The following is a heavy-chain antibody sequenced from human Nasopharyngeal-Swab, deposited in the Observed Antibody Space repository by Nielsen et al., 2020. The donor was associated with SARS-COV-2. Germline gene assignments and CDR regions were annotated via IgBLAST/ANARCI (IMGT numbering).Heavy chain of an antibody. D-gene: IGHD2-15*01. CDR2: ISGSGGST. V-gene: IGHV3-23*01. CDR3: ARAKVVVVAASDY. J-gene: IGHJ4*02. Sequence: WIRQPPGKGLEWVSAISGSGGSTYYADSVKGRSTISRDNSKNTLYLQMNSLRAEDTAVYYCARAKVVVVAASDYWGQGTLVTVSS.